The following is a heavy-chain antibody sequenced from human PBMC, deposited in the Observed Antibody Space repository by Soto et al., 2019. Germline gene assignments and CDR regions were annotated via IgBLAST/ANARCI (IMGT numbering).Heavy chain of an antibody. CDR2: IYPGDSDT. CDR1: GYSFTSYW. J-gene: IGHJ4*02. Sequence: GESLKISCKGSGYSFTSYWIGWVRQMPGKGLEWMGIIYPGDSDTRYSPSFQGQVTISADKSISTAYLQWSSLKASDTAMYYCAGTYYDSSGYYSYYFDYWGQGTLVTVSS. CDR3: AGTYYDSSGYYSYYFDY. D-gene: IGHD3-22*01. V-gene: IGHV5-51*01.